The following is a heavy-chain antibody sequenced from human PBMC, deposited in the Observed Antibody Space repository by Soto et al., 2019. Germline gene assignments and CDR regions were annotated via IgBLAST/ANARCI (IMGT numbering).Heavy chain of an antibody. CDR3: AKDMKYWVMTTIHYCDS. J-gene: IGHJ4*02. CDR2: ISSNSDTI. D-gene: IGHD2-21*02. V-gene: IGHV3-9*02. CDR1: GLTADDYA. Sequence: EVQLVESGGGLVQPGRSLRLSCVASGLTADDYAMHWVRQAPGKGLEWVSGISSNSDTIDYADSVKRRITISKDKTNNSLFLLRKSLRPEDTAFYYCAKDMKYWVMTTIHYCDSWGQGTLVTVSS.